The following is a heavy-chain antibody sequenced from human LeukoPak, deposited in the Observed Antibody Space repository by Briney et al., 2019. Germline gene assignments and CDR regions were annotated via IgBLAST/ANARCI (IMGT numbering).Heavy chain of an antibody. CDR2: IYTGGSA. Sequence: SSETLSLTCSVSGAFSGSYYWTWIRQPAGKGLEWIGRIYTGGSANYNPSLRSRVNMSVDKSKNQFSLKLSSVTAADTAVYYCARGCSSTSCYFSGGNWFDPWGQGTLVIVSS. V-gene: IGHV4-4*07. D-gene: IGHD2-2*01. J-gene: IGHJ5*02. CDR3: ARGCSSTSCYFSGGNWFDP. CDR1: GAFSGSYY.